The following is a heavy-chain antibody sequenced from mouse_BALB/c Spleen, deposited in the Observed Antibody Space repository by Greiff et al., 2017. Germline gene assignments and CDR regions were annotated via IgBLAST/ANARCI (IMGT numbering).Heavy chain of an antibody. J-gene: IGHJ2*01. D-gene: IGHD2-14*01. V-gene: IGHV5-6-4*01. CDR2: ISSGGSYT. CDR1: GFTFSSYT. Sequence: EVKLMESGGGLVKPGGSLKLSCAASGFTFSSYTMSWVRQTPEKRLEWVATISSGGSYTYYPDSVKGRFTISRDNAKNTLYLQMSSLKSEDTAMYYCTRERGGDRGYFDYWGQGTTLTVSS. CDR3: TRERGGDRGYFDY.